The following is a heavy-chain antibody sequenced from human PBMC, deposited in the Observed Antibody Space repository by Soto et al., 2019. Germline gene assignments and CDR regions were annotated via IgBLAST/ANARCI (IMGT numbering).Heavy chain of an antibody. CDR1: GFTFSSYA. V-gene: IGHV3-23*01. D-gene: IGHD5-18*01. CDR2: ISGSGGST. J-gene: IGHJ6*02. Sequence: GSLRLSCAASGFTFSSYAMSWVRQAPGKGLEWVSAISGSGGSTYYADSVKGRFTISRDNSKNTLYLQMNSLRAEDTAVYYWAKRMDTAMVGYYYYGMDVCGQGTTGTVSS. CDR3: AKRMDTAMVGYYYYGMDV.